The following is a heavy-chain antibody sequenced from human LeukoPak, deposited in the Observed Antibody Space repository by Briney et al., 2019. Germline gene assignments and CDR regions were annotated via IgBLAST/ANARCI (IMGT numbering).Heavy chain of an antibody. J-gene: IGHJ4*02. CDR3: ARFIAAAEDYFDY. Sequence: GGSLRLSCAASGFTFSSYSMNWVRQAPGKGLEWVSSISSSSSYIYYADSVKGRFTISRDNAKNSLYLQMNSLRAEDTAVYYCARFIAAAEDYFDYWGQGTLVTVSS. CDR2: ISSSSSYI. V-gene: IGHV3-21*01. D-gene: IGHD6-13*01. CDR1: GFTFSSYS.